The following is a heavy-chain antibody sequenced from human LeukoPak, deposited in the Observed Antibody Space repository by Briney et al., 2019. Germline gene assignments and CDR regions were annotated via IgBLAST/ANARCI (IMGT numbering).Heavy chain of an antibody. V-gene: IGHV4-4*02. CDR3: SRESGAFSPFGY. CDR1: GGSISRTNW. CDR2: ISLSGHT. Sequence: PSGTLSLTCDVSGGSISRTNWWSWVRQSPGQGPEWIGEISLSGHTNYNPSLQSRVTMSLDEPKNQVSLDLASVTDADTAVYYCSRESGAFSPFGYWGQGTPVTVYS. J-gene: IGHJ4*02. D-gene: IGHD1-26*01.